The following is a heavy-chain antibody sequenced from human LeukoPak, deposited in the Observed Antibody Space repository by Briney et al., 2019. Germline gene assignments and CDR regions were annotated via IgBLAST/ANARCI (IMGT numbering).Heavy chain of an antibody. V-gene: IGHV1-46*01. CDR2: INPSGGST. Sequence: ASVNVSCKASGYTFTSYYMHWVRQAPGQGLEWMGIINPSGGSTSYAQKFQGRVTMTRDTSTSTVYMELSSLRSEDTAVYYCARDEGSYGMDVWGQGTTVTVSS. D-gene: IGHD3-10*01. CDR3: ARDEGSYGMDV. CDR1: GYTFTSYY. J-gene: IGHJ6*02.